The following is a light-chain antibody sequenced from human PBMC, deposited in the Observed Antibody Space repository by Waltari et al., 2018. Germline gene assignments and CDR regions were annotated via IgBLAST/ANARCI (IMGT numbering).Light chain of an antibody. J-gene: IGKJ4*01. Sequence: TQSPSTLSASVGDRVTITCRASQSLNSWLAWYQHKPGIAPKLLIYKASNLESWVPSRFSGSGSGTEFTLTISSLQPDDVATYYCQHYNGYPITYGGGTKVELK. V-gene: IGKV1-5*03. CDR1: QSLNSW. CDR2: KAS. CDR3: QHYNGYPIT.